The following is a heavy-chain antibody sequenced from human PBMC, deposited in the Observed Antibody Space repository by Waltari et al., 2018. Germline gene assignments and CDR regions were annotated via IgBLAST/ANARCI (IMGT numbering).Heavy chain of an antibody. J-gene: IGHJ4*02. D-gene: IGHD5-18*01. CDR1: GFTFGDYS. CDR2: IRRNIYGGTT. Sequence: EVQLVESGGGLVQPGRSLRLSCTASGFTFGDYSMSWVRQAPGKGLAWVGFIRRNIYGGTTEYAASVKGRFSISRDDSKSIAYLQMNSLKTEDTALYYCARDDSPGDSWGQGTPVTVSS. V-gene: IGHV3-49*04. CDR3: ARDDSPGDS.